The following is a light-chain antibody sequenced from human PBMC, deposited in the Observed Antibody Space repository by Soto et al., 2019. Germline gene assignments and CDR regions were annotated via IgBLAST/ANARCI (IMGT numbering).Light chain of an antibody. J-gene: IGKJ1*01. V-gene: IGKV3-20*01. Sequence: EIVLTQSPGTLSLSPGERATLSCRASQSVSSSYLAWYQQKPGQAPRLLIYGASSRATGIPDRFSGSGSGTDFTLTISRLEPEDFAVYYCQQYGGSSWTFGQGTKVELK. CDR1: QSVSSSY. CDR2: GAS. CDR3: QQYGGSSWT.